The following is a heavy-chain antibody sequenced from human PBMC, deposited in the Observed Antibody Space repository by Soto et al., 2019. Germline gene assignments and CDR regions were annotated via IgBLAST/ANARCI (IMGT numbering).Heavy chain of an antibody. Sequence: QVQLVQSGAEVKKPGSSVKVSYKASGGTFSTYAISWVRQAPGQGLEWMGGIIPFFDTANYAQKFQGRVTITADKSTSTAYMEVSGLRSEDTAMYYCARCLGWELPFDYWGQGTLVTVSS. CDR1: GGTFSTYA. J-gene: IGHJ4*02. CDR3: ARCLGWELPFDY. V-gene: IGHV1-69*06. CDR2: IIPFFDTA. D-gene: IGHD1-26*01.